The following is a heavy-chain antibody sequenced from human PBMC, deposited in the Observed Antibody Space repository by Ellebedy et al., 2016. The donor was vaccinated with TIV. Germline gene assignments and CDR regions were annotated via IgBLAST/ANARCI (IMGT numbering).Heavy chain of an antibody. J-gene: IGHJ4*02. CDR2: ISYDGSNK. CDR1: GFTFSSYG. V-gene: IGHV3-30*18. CDR3: AKASAAGTELGDY. Sequence: PGGSLRLSCAASGFTFSSYGMHWVRQAPGKGLEWVAVISYDGSNKYYADSVKGRFTISRDNSKNTLYLQMNSLRAEDTAVYYCAKASAAGTELGDYWGQGTLVTVSS. D-gene: IGHD6-13*01.